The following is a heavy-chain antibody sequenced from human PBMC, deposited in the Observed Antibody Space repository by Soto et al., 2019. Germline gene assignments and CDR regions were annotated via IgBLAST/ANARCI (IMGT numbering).Heavy chain of an antibody. Sequence: GGSLRLSCAASGFTFSSDWLHWVRQAPGEGLVWVSRINTDGSATSYADSVKGRFTISRDNAKNSLYLQMNSLRAEDTAVYYCARDYDILTGPFVGFDPWGQGTLVTVSS. CDR1: GFTFSSDW. CDR3: ARDYDILTGPFVGFDP. D-gene: IGHD3-9*01. J-gene: IGHJ5*02. V-gene: IGHV3-74*01. CDR2: INTDGSAT.